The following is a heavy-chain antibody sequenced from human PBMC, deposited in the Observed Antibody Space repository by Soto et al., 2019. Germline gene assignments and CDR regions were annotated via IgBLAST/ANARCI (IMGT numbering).Heavy chain of an antibody. Sequence: PGGSLRLSCAVSGVTLSNVWMNWVRQAPGKGPEWVGRIKSKTDGGTTDYASPVKGRFTISRDDSENTLYLQMNSLKTEDTAVYFCSHGYYQYFASWGQRTLVTVSS. D-gene: IGHD5-18*01. CDR2: IKSKTDGGTT. CDR1: GVTLSNVW. J-gene: IGHJ4*02. CDR3: SHGYYQYFAS. V-gene: IGHV3-15*07.